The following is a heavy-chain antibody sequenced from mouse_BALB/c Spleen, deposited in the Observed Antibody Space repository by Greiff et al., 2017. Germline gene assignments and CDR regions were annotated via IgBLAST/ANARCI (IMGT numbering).Heavy chain of an antibody. CDR3: ARSLYYGSGFDY. Sequence: EVKLMESGGGLVQPGGSRKLSCAASGFTFSSFGMHWVRQAPEKGLEWVAYISSGSSTIYYADTVKGRFTISRDNPKNTLFLQMTSLRSEDTAMYYCARSLYYGSGFDYWGQGTTLTVSS. D-gene: IGHD1-1*01. V-gene: IGHV5-17*02. CDR2: ISSGSSTI. J-gene: IGHJ2*01. CDR1: GFTFSSFG.